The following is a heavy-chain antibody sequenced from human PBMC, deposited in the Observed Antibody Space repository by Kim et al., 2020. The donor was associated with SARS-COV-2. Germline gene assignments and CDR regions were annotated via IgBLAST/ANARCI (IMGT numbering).Heavy chain of an antibody. J-gene: IGHJ4*02. Sequence: SETLSLTCTLSGGSISSSTYYWGWIRQPPGKGLEWIGTIYNSGSTYYNPSLKSRVTISVDTSKNQFSLKLSSVTAADTAVYYCARLGSSSCRADYWGQGTLVTSPQ. CDR2: IYNSGST. CDR1: GGSISSSTYY. CDR3: ARLGSSSCRADY. V-gene: IGHV4-39*01. D-gene: IGHD6-13*01.